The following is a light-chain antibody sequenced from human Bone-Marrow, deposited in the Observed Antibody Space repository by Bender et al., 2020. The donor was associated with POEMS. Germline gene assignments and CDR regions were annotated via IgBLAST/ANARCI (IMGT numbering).Light chain of an antibody. CDR1: SSDVGGYNY. Sequence: QSALSQPPSASGSPGQSVSISCTGTSSDVGGYNYVSWYQHHPGKAPKLMISEVNKRPSGVPDRFSGSKSGNTASLTVSGLQAEDEADYYCSSYAGSRHYVFGTGTRVTVL. J-gene: IGLJ1*01. CDR3: SSYAGSRHYV. V-gene: IGLV2-8*01. CDR2: EVN.